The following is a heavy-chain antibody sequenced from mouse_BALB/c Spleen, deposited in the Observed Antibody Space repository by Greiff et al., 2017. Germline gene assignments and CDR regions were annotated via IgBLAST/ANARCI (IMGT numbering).Heavy chain of an antibody. CDR3: ARGAARLRYAMDY. J-gene: IGHJ4*01. Sequence: QVQLQQSGAELMKPGASVKISCKATGYTFSSYWIEWVKQRPGHGLEWIGEILPGSGSTNYNEKFKGKATFTADTSSNTAYMQLSSLTSEDSAVYYCARGAARLRYAMDYWGQGTSVTVSS. CDR2: ILPGSGST. D-gene: IGHD2-4*01. CDR1: GYTFSSYW. V-gene: IGHV1-9*01.